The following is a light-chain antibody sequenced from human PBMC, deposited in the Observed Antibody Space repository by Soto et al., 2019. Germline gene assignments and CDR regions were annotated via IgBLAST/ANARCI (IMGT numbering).Light chain of an antibody. CDR1: QRVSSY. V-gene: IGKV3-11*01. Sequence: EIVLTQSPATLSLSPGERATLSCRASQRVSSYLAWYQQKPGQAPRLLIYDASNRGTGIPARFSGSGSGTDFPLTISSLEPEDFAVYYCQQRSNWPSITFGQGTRLEIK. J-gene: IGKJ5*01. CDR2: DAS. CDR3: QQRSNWPSIT.